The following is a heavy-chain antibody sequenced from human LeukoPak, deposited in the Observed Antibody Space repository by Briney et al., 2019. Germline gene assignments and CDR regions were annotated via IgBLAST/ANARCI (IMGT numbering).Heavy chain of an antibody. CDR2: IYYGGCT. J-gene: IGHJ4*02. D-gene: IGHD3-10*01. V-gene: IGHV4-59*01. CDR3: ARGRDYYGSGRFDY. CDR1: GGSISSYY. Sequence: PSETLSLTCTVSGGSISSYYWSWIRQPPGKGLEWIGYIYYGGCTNYNPSLKSRVTISVDTSKNQFSLKLSSVTAADTAVYYCARGRDYYGSGRFDYWGQGTLVTVSS.